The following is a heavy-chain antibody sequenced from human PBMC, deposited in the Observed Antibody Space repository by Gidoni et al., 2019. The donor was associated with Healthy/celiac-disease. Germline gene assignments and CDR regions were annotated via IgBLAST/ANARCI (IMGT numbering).Heavy chain of an antibody. CDR2: IYYSGST. CDR3: ARTGVAAAGPRAGSPYWYFDL. Sequence: QVQLQESGPGLVKPSQTLSLTCTVSGGSISRGGYYWSWIRQHPGKGLEWIGYIYYSGSTYYNPSLKSRVTISVDTSKNQFSLKLSSVTAADTAVYYCARTGVAAAGPRAGSPYWYFDLWGRGTLVTVSS. J-gene: IGHJ2*01. CDR1: GGSISRGGYY. D-gene: IGHD6-13*01. V-gene: IGHV4-31*03.